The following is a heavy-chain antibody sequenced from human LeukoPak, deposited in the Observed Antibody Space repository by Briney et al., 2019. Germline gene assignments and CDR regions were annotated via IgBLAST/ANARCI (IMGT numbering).Heavy chain of an antibody. D-gene: IGHD5-18*01. J-gene: IGHJ4*02. CDR1: GFTFSSYS. CDR2: ISYDGSNK. V-gene: IGHV3-30*04. CDR3: ARGGIQLWDFDY. Sequence: PGGSLRLSCAASGFTFSSYSMHWVRQAPGKGLEWVTVISYDGSNKYYADSVKGRFTISRDNAKNSLYLQMNSLRAEDTAVYYCARGGIQLWDFDYWGQGTLVTVPS.